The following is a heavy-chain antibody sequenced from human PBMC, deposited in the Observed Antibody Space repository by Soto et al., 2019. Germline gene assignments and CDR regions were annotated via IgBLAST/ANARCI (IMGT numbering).Heavy chain of an antibody. V-gene: IGHV4-31*03. CDR1: CGSITRGGYY. J-gene: IGHJ5*02. Sequence: QVQLQESGPGLVKPSETLSLTCTVSCGSITRGGYYWSWIRQHPGKGLEWIGYIYNSGTTYYIPSLKSRATISVDTSKYQFTLQLTSVTAADTAVYYCASHPAPWGQGTLVTVSS. CDR3: ASHPAP. CDR2: IYNSGTT.